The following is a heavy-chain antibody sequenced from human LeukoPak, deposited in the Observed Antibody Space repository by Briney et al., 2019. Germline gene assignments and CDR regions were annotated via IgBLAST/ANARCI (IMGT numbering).Heavy chain of an antibody. CDR3: VRGVGGDSRFDP. CDR2: INSDVSSR. Sequence: SGGSLRLSCAASGFTFSSYWMHWVRQAPGKGLLWVSRINSDVSSRTYADSVRGRFTISRDNAKNTLYLQMNSLRAEDTAVYYCVRGVGGDSRFDPWGQGTPVTVSS. J-gene: IGHJ5*02. CDR1: GFTFSSYW. V-gene: IGHV3-74*01. D-gene: IGHD1-26*01.